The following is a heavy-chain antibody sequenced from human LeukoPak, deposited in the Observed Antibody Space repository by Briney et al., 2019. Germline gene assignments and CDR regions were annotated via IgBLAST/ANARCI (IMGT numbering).Heavy chain of an antibody. CDR1: GFTFSSYE. J-gene: IGHJ4*02. D-gene: IGHD2-21*02. V-gene: IGHV3-7*01. CDR2: IKQDGSEK. Sequence: GGSLRLSCAASGFTFSSYEMNWVRQAPGKGLEWVANIKQDGSEKYYVDSVKGRFTISRDNAKNSLYLQMNSLRAEDTAVYYCARLHIVVVTAEFDYWGQGTLVTVSS. CDR3: ARLHIVVVTAEFDY.